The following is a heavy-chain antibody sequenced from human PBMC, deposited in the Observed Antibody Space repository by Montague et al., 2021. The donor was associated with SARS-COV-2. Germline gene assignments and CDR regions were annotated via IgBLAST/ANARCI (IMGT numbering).Heavy chain of an antibody. CDR1: GFTFSSYW. D-gene: IGHD6-19*01. CDR2: INSDGSTT. Sequence: SLRLSCSASGFTFSSYWMHWVRQAPGKGLVWVSRINSDGSTTSYXDSVKGRFTISRDNAKNTLYLQMNSLRAEDTAVYYCVGSGWYWARYYFDYWGQGTLVTVSS. V-gene: IGHV3-74*01. CDR3: VGSGWYWARYYFDY. J-gene: IGHJ4*02.